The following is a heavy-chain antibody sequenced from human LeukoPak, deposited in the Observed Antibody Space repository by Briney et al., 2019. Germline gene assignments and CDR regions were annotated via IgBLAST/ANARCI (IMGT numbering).Heavy chain of an antibody. CDR1: GDSISSYY. J-gene: IGHJ3*02. Sequence: SETLSLTCSVSGDSISSYYWIWVRQLPGKGLEWIGFNQNSGSTNYNPSLKGRVTISIDTSKNQFSLRLSSVTAADTAVYYCARAGILSYAFDMWGQGTMVTVSS. CDR2: NQNSGST. V-gene: IGHV4-59*08. D-gene: IGHD3-16*02. CDR3: ARAGILSYAFDM.